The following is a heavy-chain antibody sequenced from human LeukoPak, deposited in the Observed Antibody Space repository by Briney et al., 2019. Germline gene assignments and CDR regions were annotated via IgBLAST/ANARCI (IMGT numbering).Heavy chain of an antibody. CDR2: ISASGLTA. V-gene: IGHV3-23*01. CDR3: TENT. J-gene: IGHJ4*02. Sequence: GGSLRLSCAASGFIFNNSGMGWVRQAPGRGLEWVSAISASGLTAYYGDSVKGRFTISRDNAKNTLYLHMSSLRGEDTAIYYCTENTWGRGTQVTVSS. CDR1: GFIFNNSG.